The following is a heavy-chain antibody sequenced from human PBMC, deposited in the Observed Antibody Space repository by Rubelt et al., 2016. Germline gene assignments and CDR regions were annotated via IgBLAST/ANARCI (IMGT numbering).Heavy chain of an antibody. CDR1: GGSISSSSYY. D-gene: IGHD1-26*01. Sequence: QLQLQESGPGLVKPSETLSLTCTVSGGSISSSSYYWGWIRQPPGKGLEWIGSIYYSGSTYYNPSLKSRVTISVDTSKNQFSLKLRSVTAADTAVYYCARAYGYSGSYGDDWGQGTLVTVSS. CDR3: ARAYGYSGSYGDD. V-gene: IGHV4-39*01. J-gene: IGHJ4*02. CDR2: IYYSGST.